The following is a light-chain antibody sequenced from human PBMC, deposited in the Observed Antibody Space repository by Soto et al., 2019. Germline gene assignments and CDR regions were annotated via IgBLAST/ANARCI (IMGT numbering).Light chain of an antibody. CDR2: EAS. J-gene: IGKJ1*01. CDR3: QQYHTSPWT. Sequence: DIQMTQSPSTLSASVGDSVTITCRASQSISWWVAWFQQRPGKAPKLLISEASNLEGGVPSRFSGSGYGTEFTLTISSLQPDDFASYSCQQYHTSPWTFGQGTKVEI. V-gene: IGKV1-5*03. CDR1: QSISWW.